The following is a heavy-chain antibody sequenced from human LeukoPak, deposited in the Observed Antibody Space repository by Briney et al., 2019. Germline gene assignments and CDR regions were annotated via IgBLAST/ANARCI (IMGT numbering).Heavy chain of an antibody. D-gene: IGHD6-13*01. CDR3: ARPIGIAGSYDY. J-gene: IGHJ4*02. Sequence: ASVKVSCKASGYTFTGYYMHWVRQAPGQGLEWMGWINPNSGGTNYAQKFQGRVTMTRDTSISTAYMELSRLRSDDTAVYYCARPIGIAGSYDYWGQGTLVTVSS. CDR2: INPNSGGT. CDR1: GYTFTGYY. V-gene: IGHV1-2*02.